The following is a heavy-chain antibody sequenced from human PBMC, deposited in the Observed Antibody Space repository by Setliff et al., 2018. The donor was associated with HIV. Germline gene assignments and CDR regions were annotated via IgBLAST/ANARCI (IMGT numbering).Heavy chain of an antibody. J-gene: IGHJ5*02. CDR3: AGSIVVVTAAPLT. CDR2: IYYSGST. D-gene: IGHD2-21*02. V-gene: IGHV4-59*08. Sequence: SETLSLTCTVSGGSISSYYWSWIRQPPGKGLEWIGYIYYSGSTNYNPSLKSRVTISMDTSKNQFSLKLSSVTAADTAVYYCAGSIVVVTAAPLTWGQGTLVTVSS. CDR1: GGSISSYY.